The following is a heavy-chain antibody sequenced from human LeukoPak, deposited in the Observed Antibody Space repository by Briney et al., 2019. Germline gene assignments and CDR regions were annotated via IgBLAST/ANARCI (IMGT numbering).Heavy chain of an antibody. J-gene: IGHJ4*02. CDR3: ARSRIDSSSSFDY. D-gene: IGHD6-6*01. Sequence: GGSLRLSCAASGFTFSSYSMNWVRQAPGKGLEWVSSISSSISYIYYADSVKGRFTISRDNAKNSLYLQMNSLRAEDTAVYYCARSRIDSSSSFDYWGQGTLVTVSS. CDR1: GFTFSSYS. CDR2: ISSSISYI. V-gene: IGHV3-21*01.